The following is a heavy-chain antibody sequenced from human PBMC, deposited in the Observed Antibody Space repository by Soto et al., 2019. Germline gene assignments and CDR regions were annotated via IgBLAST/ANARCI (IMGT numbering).Heavy chain of an antibody. CDR2: IIPIFGTA. CDR3: ARDAPGPLRFLEWHYNWFDP. J-gene: IGHJ5*02. V-gene: IGHV1-69*13. D-gene: IGHD3-3*01. CDR1: GGTFSSYA. Sequence: SVKVSCKASGGTFSSYAISWVRQAPGQGLEWMGGIIPIFGTANYAQKFQGRVTITADESTSTAYMELSSLRSEDTAVCYCARDAPGPLRFLEWHYNWFDPRGQGTLVTVSS.